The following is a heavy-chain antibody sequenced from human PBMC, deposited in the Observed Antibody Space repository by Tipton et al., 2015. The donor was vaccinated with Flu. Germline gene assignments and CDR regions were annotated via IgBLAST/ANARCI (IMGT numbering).Heavy chain of an antibody. CDR1: GFTFSSYE. J-gene: IGHJ4*02. V-gene: IGHV3-48*03. CDR2: ISSSGSTI. CDR3: ARAFTLRFLEWLPLGY. D-gene: IGHD3-3*01. Sequence: SLRLSCAASGFTFSSYEMNWVRQAPGKGLEWVSYISSSGSTIYYADSVKGRFTISRDNAKNSLYLQMNSLRAEDTAVYYCARAFTLRFLEWLPLGYWGQGTLVTVSS.